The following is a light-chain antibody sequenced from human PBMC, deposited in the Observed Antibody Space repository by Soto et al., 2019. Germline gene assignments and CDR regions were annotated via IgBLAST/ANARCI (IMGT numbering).Light chain of an antibody. J-gene: IGKJ2*01. Sequence: EIVMTQSPATLSVSLGERVTLSCRASQSVSSYLAWYQHKPGQAPRLLISDASTRATDIPDRFSGSGSGTDFTLTISSLQSPDLAVYYCLQYSTWPPLYTFGQGTKLEIK. CDR2: DAS. V-gene: IGKV3-15*01. CDR1: QSVSSY. CDR3: LQYSTWPPLYT.